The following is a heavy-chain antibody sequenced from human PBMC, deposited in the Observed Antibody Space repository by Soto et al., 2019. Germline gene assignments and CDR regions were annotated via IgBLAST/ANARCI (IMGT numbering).Heavy chain of an antibody. Sequence: PSETLSLTCTVSGGSISSSSYYWGWIRQPPGKGLEWIGSIYYSGSTYYNPSLKSRVTISVDTSKNQFSLKLSSVTAADTAVYYCARYLLGCGSCYHFDYWGQGTLVTVSS. D-gene: IGHD2-15*01. J-gene: IGHJ4*02. CDR3: ARYLLGCGSCYHFDY. CDR1: GGSISSSSYY. V-gene: IGHV4-39*01. CDR2: IYYSGST.